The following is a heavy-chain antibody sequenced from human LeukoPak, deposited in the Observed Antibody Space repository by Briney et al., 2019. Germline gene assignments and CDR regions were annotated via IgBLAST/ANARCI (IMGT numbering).Heavy chain of an antibody. Sequence: SETLSLTCTVSGDSLNSGSYYWTWIRQTAGKGLEWIGRIYYSGNTNYNPSLRSRVTISVDTSKNQFSLNVHTLTAADTAVYFCARGVVTQCYYMDVWGRGTTDRVSS. J-gene: IGHJ6*03. D-gene: IGHD3-22*01. CDR3: ARGVVTQCYYMDV. CDR2: IYYSGNT. V-gene: IGHV4-61*02. CDR1: GDSLNSGSYY.